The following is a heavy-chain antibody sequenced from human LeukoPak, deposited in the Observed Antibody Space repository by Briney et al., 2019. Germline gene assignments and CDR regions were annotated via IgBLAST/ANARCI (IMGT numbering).Heavy chain of an antibody. J-gene: IGHJ5*02. CDR2: IIPIFGAA. Sequence: PEASLKVSCKASGGTFSSYAISWVRQAPGQGLEWMGGIIPIFGAANYAQKFQGRVTITADESTSTAYMELSSLRSEDTGVYYCARNNWFDPWGQGTLVTVSS. CDR1: GGTFSSYA. V-gene: IGHV1-69*13. CDR3: ARNNWFDP.